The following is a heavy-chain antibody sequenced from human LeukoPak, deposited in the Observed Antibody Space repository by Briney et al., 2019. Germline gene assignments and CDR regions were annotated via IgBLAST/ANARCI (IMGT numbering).Heavy chain of an antibody. D-gene: IGHD1-26*01. CDR1: GFSFTTHA. CDR2: ISGSGGST. CDR3: AKVGASDY. Sequence: GGSLRLSCVASGFSFTTHAMGWVRQAPGKGLEWVSHISGSGGSTKYSGSVKGRFTISRDNSKNTLYLQMNSLRAEDTAVYYCAKVGASDYWGQGTLVTVSS. V-gene: IGHV3-23*01. J-gene: IGHJ4*02.